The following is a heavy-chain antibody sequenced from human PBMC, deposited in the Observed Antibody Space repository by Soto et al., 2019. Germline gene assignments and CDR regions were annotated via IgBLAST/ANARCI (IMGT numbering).Heavy chain of an antibody. D-gene: IGHD6-19*01. CDR1: GGSISSTFYY. CDR3: ARPREYSSEVAFDH. J-gene: IGHJ4*02. V-gene: IGHV4-39*01. Sequence: SETLSLTCTVSGGSISSTFYYWGWIRQPPGKGLEWIGNIFYNGRTHYMPSLKSRVTMSVDTSKNQFSLKPSSVTAADTAVYYCARPREYSSEVAFDHWGQGTLVTVSS. CDR2: IFYNGRT.